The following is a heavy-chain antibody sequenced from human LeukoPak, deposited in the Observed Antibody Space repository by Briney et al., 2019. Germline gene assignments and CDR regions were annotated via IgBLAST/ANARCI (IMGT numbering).Heavy chain of an antibody. CDR3: ARDFYDSSGRGAFDI. CDR1: GYAFTGYY. V-gene: IGHV1-2*02. Sequence: ASVKVSCKASGYAFTGYYMHRVRQAPGQGLEWMGWINPNSGDTNYAQKFQGRVTMTRDTSISTAYMELSRLKSDDTAVYYCARDFYDSSGRGAFDIWGQGTMVTVSS. CDR2: INPNSGDT. J-gene: IGHJ3*02. D-gene: IGHD3-22*01.